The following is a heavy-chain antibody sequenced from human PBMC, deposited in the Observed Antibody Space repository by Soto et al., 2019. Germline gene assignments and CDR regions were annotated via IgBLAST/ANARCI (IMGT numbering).Heavy chain of an antibody. J-gene: IGHJ6*03. CDR3: ARVFSGGSQHTIYYYYYYMDV. D-gene: IGHD2-15*01. CDR2: MNPNSGNT. CDR1: GYTYTRDD. V-gene: IGHV1-8*01. Sequence: SVKVSCKASGYTYTRDDSNWLLQATGQGLEWMGWMNPNSGNTGYAQKFQGRVTMTRNTSISTAYMELSSLRSEDTAVYYCARVFSGGSQHTIYYYYYYMDVWGKGTTVTVSS.